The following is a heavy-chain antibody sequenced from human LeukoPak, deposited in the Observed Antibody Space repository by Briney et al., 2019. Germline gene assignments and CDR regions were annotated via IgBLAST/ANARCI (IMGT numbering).Heavy chain of an antibody. J-gene: IGHJ6*02. V-gene: IGHV5-51*01. Sequence: GESLKISCKGSGYSFTSYWIGWVRQVPGKGLEWMGIIYPGDSDTRYSPSFQGQVTISADKSISTAYLQWSSLRASDTAMYYCARIDGSGSSRYGMDVWGQGTTVTVSS. CDR2: IYPGDSDT. D-gene: IGHD3-10*01. CDR3: ARIDGSGSSRYGMDV. CDR1: GYSFTSYW.